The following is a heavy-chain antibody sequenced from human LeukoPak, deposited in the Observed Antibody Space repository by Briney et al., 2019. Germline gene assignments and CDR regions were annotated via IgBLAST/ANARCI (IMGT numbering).Heavy chain of an antibody. CDR1: GGSIGGYY. V-gene: IGHV4-59*08. D-gene: IGHD2-2*01. CDR2: ISYTGST. Sequence: PSETLSLTCTVSGGSIGGYYWSWIRQPPGKRLEWIGYISYTGSTNYNPSLKSRVTISVDTSKNQFSLKLSSVTAADTAVYYCARRSCSSTSCYNPEFDYWGQGTLVTVSS. CDR3: ARRSCSSTSCYNPEFDY. J-gene: IGHJ4*02.